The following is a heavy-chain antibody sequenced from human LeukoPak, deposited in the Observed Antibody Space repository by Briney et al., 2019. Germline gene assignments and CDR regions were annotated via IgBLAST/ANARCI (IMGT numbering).Heavy chain of an antibody. CDR3: AAFRQWLVILDY. Sequence: KPSETLSLTCTVSGAAISSYYWSWIRQPPGKGLEWIEYVYYSGSTNYNPSLKSRVSISVHTSKNQFSLNLSSVTAADTAVYYCAAFRQWLVILDYWGQGTLVTVSS. CDR2: VYYSGST. CDR1: GAAISSYY. D-gene: IGHD6-19*01. J-gene: IGHJ4*02. V-gene: IGHV4-59*08.